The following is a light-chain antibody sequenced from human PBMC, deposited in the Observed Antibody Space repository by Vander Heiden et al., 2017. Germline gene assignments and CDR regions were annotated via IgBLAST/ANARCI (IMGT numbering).Light chain of an antibody. V-gene: IGKV3-11*01. CDR3: QQRSNWPSYT. CDR2: DAS. Sequence: SPATLSLSPGERATLPFRARQRVRSCLAWYQQQTAQAPRLLIYDASNRATGIPARCSGSGSWTDFTLTISSREPEDFAVYYCQQRSNWPSYTFGQGTKLEIK. J-gene: IGKJ2*01. CDR1: QRVRSC.